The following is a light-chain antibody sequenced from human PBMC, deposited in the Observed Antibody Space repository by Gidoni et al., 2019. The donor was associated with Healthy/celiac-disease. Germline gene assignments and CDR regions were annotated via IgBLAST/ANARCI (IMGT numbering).Light chain of an antibody. J-gene: IGKJ2*01. CDR1: QSVSSY. V-gene: IGKV3-11*01. Sequence: EIVLTQSPATLSLSPGERATPSCRASQSVSSYVAWYQQKPGQAPRLLIYDASNRATGIPARFSGSGSGTDFTLTISSLEPEDFAVYYCQQRSNWPYTFGQGTKLEIK. CDR3: QQRSNWPYT. CDR2: DAS.